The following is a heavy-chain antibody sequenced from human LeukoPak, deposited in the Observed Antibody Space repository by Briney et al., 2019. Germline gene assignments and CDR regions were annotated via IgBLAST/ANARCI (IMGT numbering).Heavy chain of an antibody. V-gene: IGHV3-21*01. J-gene: IGHJ4*02. CDR3: AMGSYYDFWSGYYGFDY. D-gene: IGHD3-3*01. CDR2: ISSSSSYI. CDR1: GFTFSSYS. Sequence: GGSLRLSCAASGFTFSSYSMSWVRQAPGKGLEWVSSISSSSSYIYYADSVKGRFTISRDNAKNSLYLQMNSLRAEDTAVYYCAMGSYYDFWSGYYGFDYWGQGTLVTVSS.